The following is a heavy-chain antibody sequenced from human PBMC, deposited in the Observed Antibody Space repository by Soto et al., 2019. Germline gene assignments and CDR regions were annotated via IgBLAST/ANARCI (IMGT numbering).Heavy chain of an antibody. Sequence: GGSLRLSCASSGFTLDDYPMNLERQAQGKGLEWVSLISWDGGSTYYADSVKGRFTISRDNSKNSQYLQMNSLRTEDTALYYCAPERMEYYYYGMDVLGQGTTVTGSS. CDR3: APERMEYYYYGMDV. CDR2: ISWDGGST. CDR1: GFTLDDYP. J-gene: IGHJ6*01. D-gene: IGHD1-1*01. V-gene: IGHV3-43*01.